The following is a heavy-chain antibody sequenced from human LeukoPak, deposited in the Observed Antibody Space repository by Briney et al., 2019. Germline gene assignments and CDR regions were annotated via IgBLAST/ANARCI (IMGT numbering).Heavy chain of an antibody. Sequence: SETLSLTCTVSGGSISSYYWSWIRQPPGKGLEWIGYIYHSGSTYYNPSLKSRVTISVDRSKNQFSLKLSSVTAADTAVYYCARVDGNAFDIWGQGTMVTVSS. CDR3: ARVDGNAFDI. V-gene: IGHV4-59*12. D-gene: IGHD3-9*01. CDR1: GGSISSYY. CDR2: IYHSGST. J-gene: IGHJ3*02.